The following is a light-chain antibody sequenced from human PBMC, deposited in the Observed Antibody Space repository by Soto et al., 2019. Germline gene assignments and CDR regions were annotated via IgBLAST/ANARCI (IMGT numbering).Light chain of an antibody. CDR3: HQYNNWPPT. V-gene: IGKV3-15*01. Sequence: ETVMTQSPATLSVSPGERATLSCRASQSVGSNLAWYQLKPGQAPRLLIYGASTRATGTTTRFSGSGSGTEFTLTISSLQSEDFAVYCCHQYNNWPPTFGQGTKVEIK. CDR1: QSVGSN. CDR2: GAS. J-gene: IGKJ1*01.